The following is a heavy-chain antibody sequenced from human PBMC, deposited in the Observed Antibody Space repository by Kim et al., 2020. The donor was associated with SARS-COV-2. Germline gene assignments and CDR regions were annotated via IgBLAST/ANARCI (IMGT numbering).Heavy chain of an antibody. V-gene: IGHV4-31*03. CDR2: IYYSGSS. CDR1: GGSISSGGYY. J-gene: IGHJ4*02. D-gene: IGHD6-13*01. Sequence: SETLSLTCTVSGGSISSGGYYWSWIRQHPGKGLEWIGYIYYSGSSYYNSSLKSRVTISVDTSKNQFSLKLSSVTAADTAVYYCARAQRWELIAALGAVDYCGQGRLVTVSS. CDR3: ARAQRWELIAALGAVDY.